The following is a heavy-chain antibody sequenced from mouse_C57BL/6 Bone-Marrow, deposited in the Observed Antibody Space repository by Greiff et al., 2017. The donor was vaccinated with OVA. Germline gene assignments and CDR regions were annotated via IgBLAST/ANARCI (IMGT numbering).Heavy chain of an antibody. CDR3: ARHYYGSH. Sequence: VKLMESGAELVRPGTSVKVSCKASGYAFTNYLIEWVKQRPGQGLEWIGVINPGSGGTNYNEKFKGKATLTADKSSSTAYMQLSSLTSEDSAVYFCARHYYGSHWGQGTLVTVSA. J-gene: IGHJ3*01. CDR1: GYAFTNYL. CDR2: INPGSGGT. D-gene: IGHD1-1*01. V-gene: IGHV1-54*01.